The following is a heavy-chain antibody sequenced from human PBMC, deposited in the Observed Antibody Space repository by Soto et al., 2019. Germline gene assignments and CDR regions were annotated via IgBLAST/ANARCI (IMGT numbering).Heavy chain of an antibody. CDR3: ATDRGYQLPDNYAYYGLDV. CDR1: GCTFSSHT. CDR2: ISYDEIDK. D-gene: IGHD2-2*01. Sequence: PGGSLRLSCAASGCTFSSHTIHWVRQTPGKGMEWVAAISYDEIDKKYASSVKDRFTVSRDNVKNTLYLQMNSLRTEDAAVYYCATDRGYQLPDNYAYYGLDVWGQGTTVTVSS. V-gene: IGHV3-30*03. J-gene: IGHJ6*02.